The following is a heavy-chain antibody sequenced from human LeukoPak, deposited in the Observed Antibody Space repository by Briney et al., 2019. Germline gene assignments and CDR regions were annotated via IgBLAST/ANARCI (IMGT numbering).Heavy chain of an antibody. J-gene: IGHJ4*02. Sequence: GGSLRLSCAASGFTFSSYGMHWVRQAPGKGLEWVAFIRYDGSNKYYADSVKGRFTISRDNPKNTLYLQMNSLRAEDTAVYYCAKDGMGAPALYYFDYWGQGTLVTVSS. CDR3: AKDGMGAPALYYFDY. V-gene: IGHV3-30*02. CDR1: GFTFSSYG. D-gene: IGHD1-26*01. CDR2: IRYDGSNK.